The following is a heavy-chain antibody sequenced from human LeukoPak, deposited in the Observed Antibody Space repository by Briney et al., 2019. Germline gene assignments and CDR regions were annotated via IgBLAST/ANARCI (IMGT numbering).Heavy chain of an antibody. Sequence: GGSLRLSCTASGYTFGDYVLSWVRQAPGKGLEWVGFIRSKAIGGTTEYAASVKGRFTISRDDSKSIAYLQMNSLRTEDAAVYSCTRSVGTTYYYYYMDVWGKGSTVTVSS. CDR3: TRSVGTTYYYYYMDV. CDR1: GYTFGDYV. V-gene: IGHV3-49*04. CDR2: IRSKAIGGTT. J-gene: IGHJ6*03. D-gene: IGHD1-26*01.